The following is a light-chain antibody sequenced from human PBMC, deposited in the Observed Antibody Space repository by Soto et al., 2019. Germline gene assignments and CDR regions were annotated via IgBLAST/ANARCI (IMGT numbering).Light chain of an antibody. CDR1: QSVNSN. CDR2: RAS. J-gene: IGKJ1*01. V-gene: IGKV3-15*01. CDR3: QQYYNWPT. Sequence: EIVMTQSPATLSVSPGERATLSCRASQSVNSNLAWYQQKPGQAPRLLIYRASTRATGVPARFSGSGSGTEFTLTVSSLQSEDFAVYFCQQYYNWPTFGQGTKVEIK.